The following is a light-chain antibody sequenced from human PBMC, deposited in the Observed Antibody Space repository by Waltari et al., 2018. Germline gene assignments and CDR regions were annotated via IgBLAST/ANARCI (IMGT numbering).Light chain of an antibody. J-gene: IGLJ2*01. Sequence: SSERTQDPAVSVAMGQTVTIPCQGNALRSYYASWYQQRPGQAPILIMYDKNNRPSGVPDRFSGSNSDNTASLTITGAQAEDEASYYCHSRDASGVGGSFGGGTKLTVL. CDR1: ALRSYY. V-gene: IGLV3-19*01. CDR3: HSRDASGVGGS. CDR2: DKN.